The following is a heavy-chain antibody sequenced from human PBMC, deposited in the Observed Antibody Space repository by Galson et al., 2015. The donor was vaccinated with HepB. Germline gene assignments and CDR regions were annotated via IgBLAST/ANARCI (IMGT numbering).Heavy chain of an antibody. CDR2: ITWNSDSM. Sequence: SLRLSCAVSGFTFDDYGMHWVRQAPGKGLEWVSGITWNSDSMLYADSVKGRFTISRDNAKNSLYLQMNSLRPEDTAFYYCTKDMRDIVLFLFDYWGQGTLVTVSS. CDR1: GFTFDDYG. V-gene: IGHV3-9*01. D-gene: IGHD2-8*01. CDR3: TKDMRDIVLFLFDY. J-gene: IGHJ4*02.